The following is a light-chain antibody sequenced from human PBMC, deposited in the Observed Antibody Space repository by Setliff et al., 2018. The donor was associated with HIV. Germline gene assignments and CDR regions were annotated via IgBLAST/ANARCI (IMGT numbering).Light chain of an antibody. V-gene: IGLV2-11*01. Sequence: QSALTQPRSVSGSPGQSVTFSCTGSSSDVGAYNYVSWYQQHPDEAPRLIIYDVSKRPSGVPDRFSGSKSGDTASLTISGLQSEDEADYYCCSYAGTYTYIFGTGTKGTV. CDR1: SSDVGAYNY. CDR3: CSYAGTYTYI. J-gene: IGLJ1*01. CDR2: DVS.